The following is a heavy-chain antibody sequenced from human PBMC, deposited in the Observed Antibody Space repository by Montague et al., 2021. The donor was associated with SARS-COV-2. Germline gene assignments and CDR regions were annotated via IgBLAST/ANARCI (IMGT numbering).Heavy chain of an antibody. D-gene: IGHD4-17*01. V-gene: IGHV4-39*07. Sequence: SETLSLTCTVSGGSISSSSYYWGWIRQPPGKGLEWIGSIYYSGSTYYNPSLKSRVTISVDTSKNQFSLKLSSATVADTAVYYCARDYGDCGSGYYYGMDVWGQGTMVTVSS. CDR2: IYYSGST. J-gene: IGHJ6*02. CDR1: GGSISSSSYY. CDR3: ARDYGDCGSGYYYGMDV.